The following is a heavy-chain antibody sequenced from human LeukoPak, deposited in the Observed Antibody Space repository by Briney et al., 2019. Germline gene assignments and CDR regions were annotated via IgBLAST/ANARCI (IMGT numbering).Heavy chain of an antibody. D-gene: IGHD2-21*02. CDR1: GFTFSSYE. CDR3: AKFISGGDRRRWFDP. Sequence: GGSLRLSCAASGFTFSSYEMNWVRQAPGKGLEWVSAISGSGGSTYYADSVKGRFTISRDNSKNTLYLQMNSLRAEDTAVYYCAKFISGGDRRRWFDPWGQGTLVTVSS. J-gene: IGHJ5*02. CDR2: ISGSGGST. V-gene: IGHV3-23*01.